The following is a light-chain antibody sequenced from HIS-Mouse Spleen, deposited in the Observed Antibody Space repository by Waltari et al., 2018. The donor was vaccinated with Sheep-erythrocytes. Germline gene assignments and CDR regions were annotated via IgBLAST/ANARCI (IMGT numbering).Light chain of an antibody. CDR2: EGS. Sequence: QSALTQPASVSGSPGQSITISCTGTSSDVGSYNPVSWYQQHPGKAPKLMIYEGSKRPAGVSNRFSGSKSGNTASLTISGLQAEDEADYYCCSYAGSYNHVFATGTKVTVL. J-gene: IGLJ1*01. V-gene: IGLV2-23*01. CDR1: SSDVGSYNP. CDR3: CSYAGSYNHV.